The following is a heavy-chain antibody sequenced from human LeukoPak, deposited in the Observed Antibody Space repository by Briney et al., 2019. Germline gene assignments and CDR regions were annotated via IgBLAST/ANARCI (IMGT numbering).Heavy chain of an antibody. CDR2: INPTSGGT. Sequence: ASVKVSCKASGYTFIGYYLHWVRQAPGQGLEWMGWINPTSGGTNYAQKFQDRVTMTRDTSINTAYLELSRLTSNDTAVYYCARLVGLSTTASYWGQGTLVIVSS. CDR1: GYTFIGYY. V-gene: IGHV1-2*02. CDR3: ARLVGLSTTASY. J-gene: IGHJ4*02. D-gene: IGHD5/OR15-5a*01.